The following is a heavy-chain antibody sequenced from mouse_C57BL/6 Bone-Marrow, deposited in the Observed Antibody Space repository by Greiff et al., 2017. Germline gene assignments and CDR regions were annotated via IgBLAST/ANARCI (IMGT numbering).Heavy chain of an antibody. Sequence: EVQLQESGGGLVQPGGSLKLSCAASGFTFSDYGMAWVRQAPRKGPEWVAFISDLAYSIYYADTVTGRFTISRENAKNTLYLERSSLRSEDTAMYYCARHGAGGNYVDYYAMDYWGQGTSVTVSS. CDR3: ARHGAGGNYVDYYAMDY. CDR1: GFTFSDYG. D-gene: IGHD2-1*01. J-gene: IGHJ4*01. V-gene: IGHV5-15*01. CDR2: ISDLAYSI.